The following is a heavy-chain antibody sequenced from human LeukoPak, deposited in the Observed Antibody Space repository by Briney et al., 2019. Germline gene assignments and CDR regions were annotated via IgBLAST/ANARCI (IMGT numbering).Heavy chain of an antibody. CDR1: GGTFSSYA. Sequence: SVKVSCKASGGTFSSYAISWVRQAPGQGLEWMGGIIPMFGTANYAQKFQGKVTITTDESTSTAYMELSSLRSEDTAVYYCARGSDGYNPFDYWGQGTLVTVSS. CDR2: IIPMFGTA. D-gene: IGHD5-24*01. CDR3: ARGSDGYNPFDY. V-gene: IGHV1-69*05. J-gene: IGHJ4*02.